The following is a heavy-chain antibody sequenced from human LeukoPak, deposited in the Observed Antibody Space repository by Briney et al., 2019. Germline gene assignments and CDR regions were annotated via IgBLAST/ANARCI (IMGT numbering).Heavy chain of an antibody. D-gene: IGHD3-9*01. CDR3: ARATANYDIGY. Sequence: SETLSLTCAVYGGSFSGYYWSWIRQPPGKGLEWIGEINHSGSTNYNPSLKSRVTISVDTSKNQFSLKLSSVTAADTAVYYCARATANYDIGYWGQGTLVTVSS. CDR2: INHSGST. V-gene: IGHV4-34*01. CDR1: GGSFSGYY. J-gene: IGHJ4*02.